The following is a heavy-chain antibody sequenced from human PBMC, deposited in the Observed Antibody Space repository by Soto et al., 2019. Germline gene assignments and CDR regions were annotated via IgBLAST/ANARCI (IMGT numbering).Heavy chain of an antibody. CDR1: GYTFNRYY. CDR2: INPNSGNT. J-gene: IGHJ6*02. CDR3: ARDHSRENGMDV. Sequence: GASVKVSCKASGYTFNRYYMHWVRQAPGPGLEWMGWINPNSGNTNYAQKLQGRVTMTTDTSTSTAYMELRSLRSDDTAVYYCARDHSRENGMDVWGQGTTVTVSS. D-gene: IGHD6-13*01. V-gene: IGHV1-18*04.